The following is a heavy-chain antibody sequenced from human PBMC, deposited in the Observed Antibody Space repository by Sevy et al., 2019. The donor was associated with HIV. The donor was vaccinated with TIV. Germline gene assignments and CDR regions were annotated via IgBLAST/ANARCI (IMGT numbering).Heavy chain of an antibody. CDR3: ARDPRMYGGYLLAYFDS. Sequence: GGSLRLSCAASGFTPSTYGMHWVRQAPGKGLEWVAVIGYDGSNKYYADSVKGRFTISRDNSKNTLFLQMDSLRAEDTVVYYCARDPRMYGGYLLAYFDSWGQGTLVTVSS. V-gene: IGHV3-33*01. D-gene: IGHD6-25*01. CDR2: IGYDGSNK. CDR1: GFTPSTYG. J-gene: IGHJ4*02.